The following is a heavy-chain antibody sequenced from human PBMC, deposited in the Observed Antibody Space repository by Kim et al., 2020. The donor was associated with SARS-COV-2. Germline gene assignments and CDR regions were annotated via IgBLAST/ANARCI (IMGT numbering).Heavy chain of an antibody. CDR1: GFTFSNAW. D-gene: IGHD3-22*01. CDR3: RGYYYDSSGYGRFDY. V-gene: IGHV3-15*01. J-gene: IGHJ4*02. Sequence: GGSLRLSCAASGFTFSNAWMSWVRQAPGKGLEWVGRIKSKTDGGTTDYAAPVKGRFTISRDDSKNTLYLQMNSLKTEDTAVYYCRGYYYDSSGYGRFDYWGQGTLVTVSS. CDR2: IKSKTDGGTT.